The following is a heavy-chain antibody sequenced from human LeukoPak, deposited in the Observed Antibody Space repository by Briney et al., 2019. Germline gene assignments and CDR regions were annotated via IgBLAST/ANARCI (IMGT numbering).Heavy chain of an antibody. Sequence: GGSLRLSCAASGFTFSSYWMHWVRQAPGKGLVWVSRINSDGSSTIYADSVKGRFTISRDNAKNTLSLQMNCLRAEDTGLYYCARADGSHYGLKDYWGQGTLVTVSS. V-gene: IGHV3-74*01. CDR2: INSDGSST. D-gene: IGHD1-26*01. CDR3: ARADGSHYGLKDY. J-gene: IGHJ4*02. CDR1: GFTFSSYW.